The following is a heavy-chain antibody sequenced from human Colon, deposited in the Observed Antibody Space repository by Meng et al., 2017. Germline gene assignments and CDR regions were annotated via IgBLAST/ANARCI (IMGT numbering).Heavy chain of an antibody. CDR3: ARRVRGVISWFDP. CDR2: INHSGST. Sequence: QVQLKQWGEGLLKPSETLSLTCAVYGGSFSGYYWSWIRQPPGKGLEWIGEINHSGSTNYNPSLKSRVTISVDTSKNQFSLKLSSVTAADTAVYYCARRVRGVISWFDPWGQGTLVTVSS. V-gene: IGHV4-34*01. CDR1: GGSFSGYY. J-gene: IGHJ5*02. D-gene: IGHD3-10*01.